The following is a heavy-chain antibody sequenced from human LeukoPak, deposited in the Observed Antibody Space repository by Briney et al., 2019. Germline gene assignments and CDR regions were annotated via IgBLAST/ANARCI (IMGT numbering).Heavy chain of an antibody. D-gene: IGHD2-2*01. Sequence: GSVKVSCKASGYTFTNYAISWVRQAPGQGLEWMGWIRAYNGNTNYAQKLQGRVTMTTDTSTSTAYMELRSLRSDDTAVYYCARDRCSSTSCYPYYFDYWGQGTLVTVSS. J-gene: IGHJ4*02. V-gene: IGHV1-18*01. CDR1: GYTFTNYA. CDR2: IRAYNGNT. CDR3: ARDRCSSTSCYPYYFDY.